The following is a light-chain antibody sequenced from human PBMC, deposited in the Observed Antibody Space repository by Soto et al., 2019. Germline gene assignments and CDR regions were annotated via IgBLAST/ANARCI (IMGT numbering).Light chain of an antibody. CDR2: DVS. V-gene: IGLV2-14*01. Sequence: QSALTQPASVSGSPGQSITISCTGTSSDVGGYNYVSWYQQHPGKAPKLMLYDVSNRSSGVSNRFSGSKSGNTASLTISGLQAEDEADYYCSSYTSSSTLLYVFGTGTKVTVL. CDR1: SSDVGGYNY. J-gene: IGLJ1*01. CDR3: SSYTSSSTLLYV.